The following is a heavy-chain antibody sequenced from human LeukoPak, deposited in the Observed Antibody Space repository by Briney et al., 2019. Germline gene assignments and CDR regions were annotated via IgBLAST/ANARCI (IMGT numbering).Heavy chain of an antibody. V-gene: IGHV3-21*01. CDR3: ARVGLVPGDY. Sequence: GGSLRLSCAASGFTFSSYEMNWVRQAPGKGLEWVSSISSSSSYIYYADSVKGRFTISRDNAKNSLYLQMNSLRAEDTAVYYCARVGLVPGDYWGQGTLVTVSS. D-gene: IGHD3-10*01. CDR1: GFTFSSYE. J-gene: IGHJ4*02. CDR2: ISSSSSYI.